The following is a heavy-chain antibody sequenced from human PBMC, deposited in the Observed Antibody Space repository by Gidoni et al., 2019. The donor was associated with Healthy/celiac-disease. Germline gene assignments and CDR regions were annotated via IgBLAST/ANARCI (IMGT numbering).Heavy chain of an antibody. D-gene: IGHD5-18*01. CDR1: GFTFSSYA. CDR2: ISGSGGST. J-gene: IGHJ4*02. CDR3: AKAGYSYGGLGY. Sequence: EVQLLESGGGLVQPGGSLRLSCAASGFTFSSYAMSWVRQAPGKGLEWVSAISGSGGSTYYADSVKGRFPISRDKSKNTLYLQMNSLRAEDTAVYYCAKAGYSYGGLGYWGQGTLVTVSS. V-gene: IGHV3-23*01.